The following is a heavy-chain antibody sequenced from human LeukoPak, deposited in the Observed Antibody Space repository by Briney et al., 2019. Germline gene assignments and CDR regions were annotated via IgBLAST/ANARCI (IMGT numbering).Heavy chain of an antibody. V-gene: IGHV4-30-4*01. J-gene: IGHJ5*02. CDR3: ARGYCSGGSCYPNWFDP. CDR2: IYYSGST. D-gene: IGHD2-15*01. Sequence: SETLSLTCTVSGGSISSGDYYWSWIRQPPGKGLEWIGYIYYSGSTYYNPSLKSRVTISVDTSKNQFSLKLSSVTAADTAAYYCARGYCSGGSCYPNWFDPWGQGTLVTVSS. CDR1: GGSISSGDYY.